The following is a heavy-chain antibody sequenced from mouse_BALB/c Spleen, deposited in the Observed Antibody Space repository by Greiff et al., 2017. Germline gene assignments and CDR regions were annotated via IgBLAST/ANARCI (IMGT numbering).Heavy chain of an antibody. CDR1: GYAFTNYL. J-gene: IGHJ4*01. Sequence: QVQLQQSGAELVRPGTSVKVSCKASGYAFTNYLIEWVKQRPGQGLEWIGVINPGSGGTNYNEKFKGKATLTADKSSSTAYMQLSSLTSDDSAVYFCARYGNYVEAMDYWGQGTSVTVSS. V-gene: IGHV1-54*01. D-gene: IGHD2-10*02. CDR2: INPGSGGT. CDR3: ARYGNYVEAMDY.